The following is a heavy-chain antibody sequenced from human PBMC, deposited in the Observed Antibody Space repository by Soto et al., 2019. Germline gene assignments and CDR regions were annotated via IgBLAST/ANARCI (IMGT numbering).Heavy chain of an antibody. CDR3: EVTTGY. V-gene: IGHV1-8*01. Sequence: QVQVVQSRAEVKKPGASVKVSCKTSGYTFTEYDINWVRQAPGQGLEYMGWVSPENRNAGYAPQFRGRSSMTADTSINTVYLELTTLTYEDTAVYYCEVTTGYWGQGTMVTVSS. D-gene: IGHD4-17*01. CDR1: GYTFTEYD. J-gene: IGHJ4*02. CDR2: VSPENRNA.